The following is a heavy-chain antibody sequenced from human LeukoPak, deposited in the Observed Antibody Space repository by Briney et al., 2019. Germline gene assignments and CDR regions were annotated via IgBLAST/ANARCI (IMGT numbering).Heavy chain of an antibody. V-gene: IGHV4-59*08. D-gene: IGHD3-10*01. J-gene: IGHJ4*02. CDR3: ARGRLGGSGSYYNVLDY. Sequence: PSETLSLTCSVSGGSISSYYWSWIRQPPGKGLEWIGYIYYSGNTNYNPSLKSRVTISADTSKNQFSLKLNSVTAADTAVYYCARGRLGGSGSYYNVLDYWGQGTLVTVSS. CDR2: IYYSGNT. CDR1: GGSISSYY.